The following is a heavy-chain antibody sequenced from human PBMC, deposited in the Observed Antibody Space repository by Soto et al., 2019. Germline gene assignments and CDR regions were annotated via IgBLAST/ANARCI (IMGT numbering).Heavy chain of an antibody. CDR3: ARDRCSGGTCSGNWFDP. V-gene: IGHV4-30-4*01. J-gene: IGHJ5*02. CDR2: IYYSGNT. D-gene: IGHD2-15*01. Sequence: PSETLSLTCSVSGGSISSGYYYWSWIRQPPGKGLEWIGNIYYSGNTYYNPSLKSRLIISVDTSKNQFSLKLTSVTAADTAVYYCARDRCSGGTCSGNWFDPWGQGTLVTVSS. CDR1: GGSISSGYYY.